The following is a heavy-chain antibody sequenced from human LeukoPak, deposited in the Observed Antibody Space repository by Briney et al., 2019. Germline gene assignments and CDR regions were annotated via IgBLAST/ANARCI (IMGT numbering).Heavy chain of an antibody. Sequence: GGSLRLSCAASQFTFINYSMNWVRQAPGKGLEWVSSISSGSSYIYYADSVEGRFTISRDNAKNSLYLQMNSLRAEDTAVYYCARDRRGHQYYLYHRGQGTLVTVSS. CDR3: ARDRRGHQYYLYH. CDR1: QFTFINYS. CDR2: ISSGSSYI. J-gene: IGHJ4*02. V-gene: IGHV3-21*04.